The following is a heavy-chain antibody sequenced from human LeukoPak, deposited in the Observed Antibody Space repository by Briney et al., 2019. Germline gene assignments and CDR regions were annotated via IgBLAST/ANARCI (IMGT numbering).Heavy chain of an antibody. D-gene: IGHD2-2*01. CDR2: ISSSSSYI. V-gene: IGHV3-21*01. Sequence: PGGSLRLSCAASGFTFSASTLHWVRQAPGKGLEWVSSISSSSSYIYYADSVKGRFTISRDNAKNSLYLQMNSLRAEDTAVYYCARADYVGYCSSTSCQTFDYWGQGTLVTVSS. J-gene: IGHJ4*02. CDR3: ARADYVGYCSSTSCQTFDY. CDR1: GFTFSAST.